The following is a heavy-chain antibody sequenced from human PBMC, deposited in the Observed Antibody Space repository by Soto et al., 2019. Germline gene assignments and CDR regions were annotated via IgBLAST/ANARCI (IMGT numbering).Heavy chain of an antibody. D-gene: IGHD3-3*01. CDR2: ISTPSSHI. CDR1: GFTFGSYN. V-gene: IGHV3-21*01. J-gene: IGHJ3*02. Sequence: EVQLVESGGGLVRPGGSLRLSCAASGFTFGSYNMHWVRQAPGKGLEWVSSISTPSSHIYYGDSVKDRFTISRDNARNSLYLQLNSLRPDDTAIYYCATVCRFLQWVSYDAFHIWGQGTVVTVSS. CDR3: ATVCRFLQWVSYDAFHI.